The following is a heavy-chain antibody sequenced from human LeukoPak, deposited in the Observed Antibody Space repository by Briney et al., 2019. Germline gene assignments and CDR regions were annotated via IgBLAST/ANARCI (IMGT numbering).Heavy chain of an antibody. V-gene: IGHV4-39*01. CDR2: IYYSGST. CDR3: ASVRRGFGESSKYYAYYYMGV. Sequence: SETLSLTCTVSGGSISSSSYYWGWIRQPPGKGLEWIGSIYYSGSTYYNPSLKSRVTISLDTSKNQFSLKLSSVTAADTAVYYCASVRRGFGESSKYYAYYYMGVWGKGITVTISS. CDR1: GGSISSSSYY. J-gene: IGHJ6*03. D-gene: IGHD3-10*01.